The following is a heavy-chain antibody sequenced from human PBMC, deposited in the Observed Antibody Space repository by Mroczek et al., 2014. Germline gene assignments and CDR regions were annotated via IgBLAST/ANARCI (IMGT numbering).Heavy chain of an antibody. V-gene: IGHV3-30*18. CDR2: ISYDGSNK. J-gene: IGHJ4*02. CDR1: GFTFSSYG. D-gene: IGHD5-24*01. Sequence: MQLLESGGGVVQPGRSLRLSCAASGFTFSSYGMHWVRQAPGKGLEWVAVISYDGSNKYYADSVKGRFTISRDNSKNTLYLQMNSLRAEDTAVYYCAKDKSDGYNPQDYWGQGTLVTVSS. CDR3: AKDKSDGYNPQDY.